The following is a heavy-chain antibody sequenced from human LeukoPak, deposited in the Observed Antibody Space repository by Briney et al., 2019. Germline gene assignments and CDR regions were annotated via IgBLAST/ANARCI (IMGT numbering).Heavy chain of an antibody. CDR3: ARVVRGVIVDYYYMDV. D-gene: IGHD3-10*01. V-gene: IGHV4-59*01. Sequence: SETLSLTCTVSGDSISTYYWSWIRQPPGEGLEWIGYIYYRVTSDYNPSLKSRVNISVDTSKNQFSLKLSSVTAADTAVYYCARVVRGVIVDYYYMDVWGKGTTVTISS. CDR2: IYYRVTS. CDR1: GDSISTYY. J-gene: IGHJ6*03.